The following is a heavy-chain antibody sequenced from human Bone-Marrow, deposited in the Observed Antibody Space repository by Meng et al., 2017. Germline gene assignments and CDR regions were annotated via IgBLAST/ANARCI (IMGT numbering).Heavy chain of an antibody. CDR1: GFTFSSYA. D-gene: IGHD6-19*01. J-gene: IGHJ3*02. V-gene: IGHV3-30*01. CDR2: ISYDGSNK. CDR3: AREDSSGWYMGSYAFDI. Sequence: GGSLRLSCAASGFTFSSYAMHWVRQAPGKGLEWVAVISYDGSNKYYADSVKGRFTISRDNSKNTLYLQMNSLRAEDTAVYYCAREDSSGWYMGSYAFDIWGQGTRVTGSS.